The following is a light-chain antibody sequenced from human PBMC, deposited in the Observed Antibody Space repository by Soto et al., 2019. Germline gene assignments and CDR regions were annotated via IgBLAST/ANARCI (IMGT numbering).Light chain of an antibody. J-gene: IGKJ5*01. Sequence: EIVLTQSPGTLSLSPGERATLSCRASQSVSGSYLAWYQQKPGQAPRLLISAASSRATGIPDRFSGSGSGTDFTLTISRLEPEDFAVYYFQQYGSSPPITFGQGTRLEIK. CDR2: AAS. CDR1: QSVSGSY. CDR3: QQYGSSPPIT. V-gene: IGKV3-20*01.